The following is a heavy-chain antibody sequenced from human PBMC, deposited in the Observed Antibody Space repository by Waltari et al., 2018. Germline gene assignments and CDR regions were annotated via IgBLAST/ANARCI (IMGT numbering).Heavy chain of an antibody. Sequence: QVQLQESGPGLVKPSETLSLTCAVSGYSISSGYYWGWIRQPPGKGLEWIGSIYHSGSTYYNPSLKSRVTISVDTSKNQFSLKLSSVTAADTAVYYCAREGMMVRGVIITQGSYYGMDVWGQGTTVTVSS. CDR1: GYSISSGYY. CDR3: AREGMMVRGVIITQGSYYGMDV. D-gene: IGHD3-10*01. V-gene: IGHV4-38-2*02. CDR2: IYHSGST. J-gene: IGHJ6*02.